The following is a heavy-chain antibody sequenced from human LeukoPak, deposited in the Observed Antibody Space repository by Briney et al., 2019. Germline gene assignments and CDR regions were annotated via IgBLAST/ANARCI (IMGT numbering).Heavy chain of an antibody. J-gene: IGHJ4*02. CDR2: ISNDGVYF. CDR1: GFTFSNCA. D-gene: IGHD6-13*01. V-gene: IGHV3-21*04. Sequence: GGSLRLSCAASGFTFSNCAMNWVRQTPGKGLEWVSSISNDGVYFYYADSVKGRFTISRDNSKNSLYLQMNSLRTEDTALYYCAKDYRRQQLVQDYFDYWGQGTLVTVSS. CDR3: AKDYRRQQLVQDYFDY.